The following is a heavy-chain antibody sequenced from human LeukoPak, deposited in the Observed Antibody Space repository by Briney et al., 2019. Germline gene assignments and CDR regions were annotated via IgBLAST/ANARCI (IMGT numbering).Heavy chain of an antibody. V-gene: IGHV3-23*01. Sequence: GGSLRLSCAASGFTFSSYAMSWVRQAPGKGLEWVSALSGSGGSTYYADSVKGRFTISRDNSKNTLCLQMNSLRAEDTAVYYCAKGPVAAFPTDAFDIWGQGTMVTVSS. CDR1: GFTFSSYA. CDR3: AKGPVAAFPTDAFDI. J-gene: IGHJ3*02. CDR2: LSGSGGST. D-gene: IGHD6-19*01.